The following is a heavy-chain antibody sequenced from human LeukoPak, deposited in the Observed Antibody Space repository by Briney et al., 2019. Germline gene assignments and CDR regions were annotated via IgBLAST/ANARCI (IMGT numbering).Heavy chain of an antibody. J-gene: IGHJ4*02. CDR3: AKSESTRHPLDY. Sequence: GGSLRLSCAASGFAFDSYAMSWVRQAPGKGLEWVSTISAGGGSTYYADSVKGRFTISRDNSRNTLYLQINSLRAEDTAVYYCAKSESTRHPLDYWGQGTLVTVSP. D-gene: IGHD5/OR15-5a*01. V-gene: IGHV3-23*01. CDR2: ISAGGGST. CDR1: GFAFDSYA.